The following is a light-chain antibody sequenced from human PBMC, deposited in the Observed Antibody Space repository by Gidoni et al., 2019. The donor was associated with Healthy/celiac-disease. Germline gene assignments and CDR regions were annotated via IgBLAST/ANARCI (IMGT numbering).Light chain of an antibody. J-gene: IGKJ3*01. CDR2: KAS. CDR3: QQYNTLRVT. V-gene: IGKV1-5*03. Sequence: DIQMTQSPSTLSASVGDRVTITCRASQSISSWLAWYQQKPGKAPKPLIYKASSLESGVPSRFSGSGSGTEFTLTISSLQPDDFATYYCQQYNTLRVTFGPGTKVDIK. CDR1: QSISSW.